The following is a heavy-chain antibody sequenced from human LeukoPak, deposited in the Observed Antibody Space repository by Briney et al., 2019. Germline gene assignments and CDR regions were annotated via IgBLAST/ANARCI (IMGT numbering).Heavy chain of an antibody. Sequence: GGSLRLSCAASGFTFSSYDMHWVRQATGKGLEWVSAIGTAGDTYYPGSVKGRFTISRENAKNSLYLQMNSLRAGDTAVYYCARGGGHSSSWYYSYYGMDVWGQGTTVTVSS. D-gene: IGHD6-13*01. CDR3: ARGGGHSSSWYYSYYGMDV. J-gene: IGHJ6*02. V-gene: IGHV3-13*01. CDR1: GFTFSSYD. CDR2: IGTAGDT.